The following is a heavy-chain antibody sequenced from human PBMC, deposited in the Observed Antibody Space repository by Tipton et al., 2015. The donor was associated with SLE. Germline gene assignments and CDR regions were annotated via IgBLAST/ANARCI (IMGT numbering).Heavy chain of an antibody. J-gene: IGHJ5*02. CDR3: ARLGQWPYGGWFDP. V-gene: IGHV3-7*01. CDR2: IKQDGSEK. D-gene: IGHD6-19*01. Sequence: GSLRLSCAVSGFTFSNDWMSWVRQAPGKGLEWVANIKQDGSEKYYVDSVKGRFTISRDNAKKSLYLRMNSLRAEDTAVYYCARLGQWPYGGWFDPWGQGTLVTVSS. CDR1: GFTFSNDW.